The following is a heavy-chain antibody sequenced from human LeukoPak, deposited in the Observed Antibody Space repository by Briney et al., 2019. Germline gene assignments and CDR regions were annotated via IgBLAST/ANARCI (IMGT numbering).Heavy chain of an antibody. D-gene: IGHD6-13*01. CDR1: GFTFSSYG. J-gene: IGHJ4*02. Sequence: PGGSLRLSCAASGFTFSSYGMHWVHQAPGKGLEWVAFIRYDGSNKYYADSVKGRFTISRDNSKNTLYLQMNSLRAEDTAVCYCAYGKGGAAAHFDYWGQGTLVTVSS. CDR2: IRYDGSNK. CDR3: AYGKGGAAAHFDY. V-gene: IGHV3-30*02.